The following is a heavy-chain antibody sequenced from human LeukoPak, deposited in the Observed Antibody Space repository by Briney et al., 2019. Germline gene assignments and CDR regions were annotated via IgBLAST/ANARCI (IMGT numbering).Heavy chain of an antibody. CDR3: ARALPSPLYSGSYADAFDI. CDR1: GFTFSSYS. J-gene: IGHJ3*02. CDR2: ISSSSSYI. Sequence: KPGGSLRLSCAAPGFTFSSYSMNWVRQAPGKGLEWVSSISSSSSYIYYADSEKGRFTISRDNAKNSLYLQMNSLRAEDTAVYYFARALPSPLYSGSYADAFDIWGQGTMVTVSS. V-gene: IGHV3-21*01. D-gene: IGHD1-26*01.